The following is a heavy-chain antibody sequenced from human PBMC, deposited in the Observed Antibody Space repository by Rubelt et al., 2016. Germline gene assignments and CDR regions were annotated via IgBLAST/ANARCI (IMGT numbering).Heavy chain of an antibody. CDR2: RKQEGSGK. CDR1: GFTFSSYW. V-gene: IGHV3-7*01. Sequence: EVQLVESGGDLVQPGGSLRLSCAASGFTFSSYWMRWVRQAPGKGLEGVANRKQEGSGKYYVDSVKGRFTISRDNAKNSLYLQMNSLRAEDTSVYYCARMLRTRKRYFDYWGQGTLVTVSS. CDR3: ARMLRTRKRYFDY. J-gene: IGHJ4*02. D-gene: IGHD5-12*01.